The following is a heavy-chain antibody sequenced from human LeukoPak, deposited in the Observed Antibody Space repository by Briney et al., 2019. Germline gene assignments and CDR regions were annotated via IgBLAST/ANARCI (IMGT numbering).Heavy chain of an antibody. Sequence: GESLKISRKGSGFIYINYWIGWVRQMPGQGLEWMGIIYPGDSDTRYSPPFQGQVTISVDRSINTAYLQWSSLKASDTAMYYCVRRGFCSGDNCFSHAFDIWGQGTMVTVSS. D-gene: IGHD2-15*01. J-gene: IGHJ3*02. V-gene: IGHV5-51*01. CDR2: IYPGDSDT. CDR3: VRRGFCSGDNCFSHAFDI. CDR1: GFIYINYW.